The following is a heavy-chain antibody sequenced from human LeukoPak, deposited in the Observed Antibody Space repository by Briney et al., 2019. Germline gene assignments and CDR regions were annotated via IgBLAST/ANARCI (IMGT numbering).Heavy chain of an antibody. CDR2: INPNSGGT. V-gene: IGHV1-2*02. CDR3: ASGYYSSTSCYDPYYYYYMDV. CDR1: GYTFTGYY. Sequence: GASVKVSCKASGYTFTGYYMHWVRQAPGQGLEWMGWINPNSGGTNYAQKFQGRVTMTRDTSISTAYMGLSRLRSDDTAVYYCASGYYSSTSCYDPYYYYYMDVWGKGTTVTVSS. D-gene: IGHD2-2*03. J-gene: IGHJ6*03.